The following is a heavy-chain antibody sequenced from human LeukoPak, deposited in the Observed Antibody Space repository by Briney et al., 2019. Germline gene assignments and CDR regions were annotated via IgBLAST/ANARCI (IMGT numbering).Heavy chain of an antibody. V-gene: IGHV1-69*05. CDR3: ARSLAYCGGDCYIFDY. CDR1: GGTFSSYA. CDR2: IIPIFGTA. Sequence: GSSVKVSCKASGGTFSSYAISWVRQAPGQGLEWMGGIIPIFGTANHAQRFQGRVTITTDESTSTAYMELSSLRSEDTAVYYCARSLAYCGGDCYIFDYWGQGTLVTVSS. J-gene: IGHJ4*02. D-gene: IGHD2-21*02.